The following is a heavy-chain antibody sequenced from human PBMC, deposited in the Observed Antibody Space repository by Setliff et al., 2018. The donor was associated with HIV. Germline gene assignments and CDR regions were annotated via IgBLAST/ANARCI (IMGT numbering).Heavy chain of an antibody. CDR2: IYYSGST. V-gene: IGHV4-59*01. J-gene: IGHJ4*02. CDR3: ARIYDYGSYYFDY. Sequence: PSETLSLTCTDSGGSISSYFWSWIRQPPGKGLEWIGYIYYSGSTSYNPSLKSRVTISADTFKNQFSLKLSSVTAADTAVYYCARIYDYGSYYFDYWGQGTLVTVSS. D-gene: IGHD3-10*01. CDR1: GGSISSYF.